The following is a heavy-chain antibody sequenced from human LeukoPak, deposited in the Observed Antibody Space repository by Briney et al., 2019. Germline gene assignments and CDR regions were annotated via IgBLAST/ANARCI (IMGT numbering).Heavy chain of an antibody. Sequence: SETLSLTCTVSGGSLSSYYWSWIRQPPGKGLEWIGYIYYSGSTNYNPSLKSRVTISVDTSKNQFSLKLSSVTAADTAVYYCAGGYSSGWAFDYWGQGTLVTVSS. CDR3: AGGYSSGWAFDY. CDR1: GGSLSSYY. D-gene: IGHD6-19*01. J-gene: IGHJ4*02. V-gene: IGHV4-59*08. CDR2: IYYSGST.